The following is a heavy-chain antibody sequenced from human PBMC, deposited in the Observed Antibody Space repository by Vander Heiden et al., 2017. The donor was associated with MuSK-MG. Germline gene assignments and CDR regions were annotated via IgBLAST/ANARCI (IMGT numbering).Heavy chain of an antibody. CDR1: GGSISSGNYY. CDR2: IYYSGSN. V-gene: IGHV4-31*03. D-gene: IGHD2-2*01. Sequence: QVQLQESGPGLVKPSQTLSLTCTVSGGSISSGNYYWSWIRQHPGKGLEWIGYIYYSGSNYYNPSLKSRVTISVDTSKNQFSLKLSSVTAADTAVYYCARAGRTSRAGYYYMDVWGKGTTVTVSS. CDR3: ARAGRTSRAGYYYMDV. J-gene: IGHJ6*03.